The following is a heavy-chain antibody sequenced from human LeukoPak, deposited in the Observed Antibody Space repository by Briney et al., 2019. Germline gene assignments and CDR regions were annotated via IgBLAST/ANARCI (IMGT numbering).Heavy chain of an antibody. CDR3: ARRKKGSGSYPNWFDP. CDR2: INHSGST. Sequence: SETLSLTCAVYGGSFSGYYWSWIRRPPGKGLEWIGEINHSGSTNYNPSLKSRVTISVDTSKNQFSLKLSSVTAADTAVYYCARRKKGSGSYPNWFDPWGQGTLVTVSS. J-gene: IGHJ5*02. V-gene: IGHV4-34*01. CDR1: GGSFSGYY. D-gene: IGHD3-10*01.